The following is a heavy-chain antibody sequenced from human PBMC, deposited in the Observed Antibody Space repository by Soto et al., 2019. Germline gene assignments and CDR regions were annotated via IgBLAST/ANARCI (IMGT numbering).Heavy chain of an antibody. V-gene: IGHV3-23*01. CDR3: AKDTYSSSWYF. J-gene: IGHJ4*02. Sequence: EVQLLESGGDLVQPGGSLRLSCAASGFTFNNYAMTWVRQAPGKGLEWVSSISKSGFDTYYADSVKGRFTISRDNSKNTLYLEMNGLRDEDTALYFCAKDTYSSSWYFWGQGTLVTVSS. CDR1: GFTFNNYA. D-gene: IGHD2-2*01. CDR2: ISKSGFDT.